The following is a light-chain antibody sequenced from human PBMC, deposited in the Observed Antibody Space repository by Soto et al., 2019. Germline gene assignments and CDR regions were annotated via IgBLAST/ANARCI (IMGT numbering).Light chain of an antibody. Sequence: ESVLTQSPGTLSVSPGERATLSCRASQSVSSNLAWYKQKPGQAPRLLSYDASIRATGIPDRFSGSGSGTEFTLTISSLQPDDFATYYCQQYNSYSWTFGQGTKVDIK. CDR2: DAS. J-gene: IGKJ1*01. CDR1: QSVSSN. V-gene: IGKV3D-15*01. CDR3: QQYNSYSWT.